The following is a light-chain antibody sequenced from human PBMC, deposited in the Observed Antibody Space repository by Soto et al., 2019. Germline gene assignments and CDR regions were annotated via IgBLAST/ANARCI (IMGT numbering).Light chain of an antibody. V-gene: IGKV3-11*01. CDR3: QQRANWPLTT. Sequence: DIALTHPPLTPSFFAVDTGTLSGTASQSVSNFLAWYQQKPGQAPRLPISDASNRATGIPARFSGSGSGTDFTLTIRSLEPEDFAIYYCQQRANWPLTTFSHGTRLEIK. CDR1: QSVSNF. J-gene: IGKJ5*01. CDR2: DAS.